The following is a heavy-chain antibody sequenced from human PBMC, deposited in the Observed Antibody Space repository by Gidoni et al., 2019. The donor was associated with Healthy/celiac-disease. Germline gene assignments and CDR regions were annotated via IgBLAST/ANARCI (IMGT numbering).Heavy chain of an antibody. Sequence: QLQLQESGPGLVKPSETLSLTCTVPGGSISSSSYYWGWIRQPPGKGLEWIGSIYYSGSTYYNPSLKSRVTISADTSKNQFSLKLSSVTAADTAVYYCARRMVRGAPDYWGQGTLVTVSS. CDR3: ARRMVRGAPDY. D-gene: IGHD3-10*01. CDR2: IYYSGST. J-gene: IGHJ4*02. CDR1: GGSISSSSYY. V-gene: IGHV4-39*01.